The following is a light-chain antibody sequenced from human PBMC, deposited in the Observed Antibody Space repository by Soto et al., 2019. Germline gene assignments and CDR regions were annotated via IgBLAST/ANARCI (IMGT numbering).Light chain of an antibody. CDR1: GSDVGGYNY. CDR3: SSYTSASTPLV. CDR2: DVS. V-gene: IGLV2-14*01. Sequence: QSALTQPASVSGSPGQSITISCTGNGSDVGGYNYVSWYQQHPGKAPKVMIYDVSNRPSGVSNRFSGSKSGNTASLTISGLQAEDEADYYCSSYTSASTPLVFGGGTKVTVL. J-gene: IGLJ2*01.